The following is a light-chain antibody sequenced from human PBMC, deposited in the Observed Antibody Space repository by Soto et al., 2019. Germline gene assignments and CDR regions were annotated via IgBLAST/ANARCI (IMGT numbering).Light chain of an antibody. CDR3: PQSYNIWT. V-gene: IGKV1-39*01. CDR1: QSISNY. Sequence: DIQMNQSPSPLSAWVVARVTTTCRASQSISNYLNWYQQKPGKAPRLLISAEYKLQSGVPSRFSGSGSGTDFTLTISNLQPEDFATYYCPQSYNIWTFGPGTKVEIK. J-gene: IGKJ1*01. CDR2: AEY.